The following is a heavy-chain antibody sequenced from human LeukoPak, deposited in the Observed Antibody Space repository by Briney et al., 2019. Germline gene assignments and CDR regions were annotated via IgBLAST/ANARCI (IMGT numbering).Heavy chain of an antibody. CDR2: ISYDGSNK. J-gene: IGHJ5*02. CDR3: AIGAAFDP. CDR1: RFTFSSYA. V-gene: IGHV3-30-3*01. Sequence: PGRSLRLSCAASRFTFSSYAMHWVRQAPGKGLEWVAVISYDGSNKYYADSVKGRFTISRDNVKNTLYLQMNSLRAEDTAMYYCAIGAAFDPWGQGTLVAVSS.